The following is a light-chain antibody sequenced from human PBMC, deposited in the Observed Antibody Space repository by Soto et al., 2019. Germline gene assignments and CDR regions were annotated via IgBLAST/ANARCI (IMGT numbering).Light chain of an antibody. CDR3: QQYGSSPPLS. J-gene: IGKJ4*01. Sequence: EIVLTHSRGTVSFSPVERSTLSGRASQSVSSSYLAWYQHKPGQAPRLLIYGASSRATGIPDRFSGSGSGTDFTLTISRLEPEDFAVYYCQQYGSSPPLSFGGGTKVDIK. CDR1: QSVSSSY. CDR2: GAS. V-gene: IGKV3-20*01.